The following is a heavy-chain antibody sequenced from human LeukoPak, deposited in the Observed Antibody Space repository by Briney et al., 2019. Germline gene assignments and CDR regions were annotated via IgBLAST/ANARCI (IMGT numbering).Heavy chain of an antibody. J-gene: IGHJ4*02. D-gene: IGHD4-17*01. CDR3: ARDRLTTVTTFHFDY. CDR2: IWSDSTNR. V-gene: IGHV3-33*01. CDR1: GFTFSTYA. Sequence: GGSLRLSCAASGFTFSTYAMHWVRQAPGKGLEWVAVIWSDSTNRYYADSVRGRFTISRDNSKSTLYLQMSSLRAEDTAMYYCARDRLTTVTTFHFDYWGQGTLVTVSS.